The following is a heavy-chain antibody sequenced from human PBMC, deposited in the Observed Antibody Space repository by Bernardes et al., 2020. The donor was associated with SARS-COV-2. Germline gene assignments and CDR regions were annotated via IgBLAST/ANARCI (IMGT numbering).Heavy chain of an antibody. CDR2: INPHSGGT. V-gene: IGHV1-2*02. CDR3: ARDLDRLYSGSRTDAFDI. CDR1: GYTLSDYY. J-gene: IGHJ3*02. Sequence: ASVKVSCQASGYTLSDYYMHLVRQAPGQGLEWMGWINPHSGGTNYAQKFQGRVTVTRDTSISTAYMELSRLTSDDTAVYYCARDLDRLYSGSRTDAFDIWGQGTMVTVSS. D-gene: IGHD1-26*01.